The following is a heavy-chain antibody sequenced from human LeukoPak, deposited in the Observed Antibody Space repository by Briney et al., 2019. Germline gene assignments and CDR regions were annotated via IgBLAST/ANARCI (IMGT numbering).Heavy chain of an antibody. CDR1: GFTFSSYA. CDR2: ISYDGSNK. CDR3: ARGNGLWPVYYYMDV. Sequence: GGSLRLSCAASGFTFSSYAMHWVRQAPGKGLEWVAVISYDGSNKYYADSVKGRFTISRDNSKNTLYLQFNSLRAEGTAVYYCARGNGLWPVYYYMDVWGKGTTVTVSS. V-gene: IGHV3-30*04. J-gene: IGHJ6*03. D-gene: IGHD2-8*01.